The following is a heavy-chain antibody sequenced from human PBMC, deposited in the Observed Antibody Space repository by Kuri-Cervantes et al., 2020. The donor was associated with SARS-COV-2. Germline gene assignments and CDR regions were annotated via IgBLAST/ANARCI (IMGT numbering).Heavy chain of an antibody. J-gene: IGHJ4*02. Sequence: LSLTCAASGFTFSSYAMHWVRQAPGKGLEGVAVISYDGSNKYYADSVKGRFTISRDNSKNTLYLQMNSLRAEDTAVYYCAREGLGTIFGVETYDYWGQGTLVTVSS. V-gene: IGHV3-30-3*01. CDR1: GFTFSSYA. CDR2: ISYDGSNK. CDR3: AREGLGTIFGVETYDY. D-gene: IGHD3-3*01.